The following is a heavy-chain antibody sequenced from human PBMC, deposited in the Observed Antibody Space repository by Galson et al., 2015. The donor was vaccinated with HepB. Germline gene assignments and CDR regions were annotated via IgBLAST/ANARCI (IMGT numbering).Heavy chain of an antibody. CDR1: GYTFTSYA. V-gene: IGHV7-4-1*02. J-gene: IGHJ6*02. D-gene: IGHD2-15*01. Sequence: SVKVSCKASGYTFTSYAMNWVRQAPGQGLEWMGWINTNTGNPTYAQGFTGRFVFSLDTSVSTAYLQISSLKAEDTAVYYCARGTLGYCSGGSCLDYYYGMDVWGQGTTVTVSS. CDR2: INTNTGNP. CDR3: ARGTLGYCSGGSCLDYYYGMDV.